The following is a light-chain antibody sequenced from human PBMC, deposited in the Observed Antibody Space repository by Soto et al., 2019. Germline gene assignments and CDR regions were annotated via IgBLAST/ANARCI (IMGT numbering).Light chain of an antibody. J-gene: IGKJ2*01. CDR1: RSVLYSSNNKNY. V-gene: IGKV4-1*01. CDR3: QQYYNTPSYT. CDR2: WAS. Sequence: DIVMTQSPDSLAVSLGERATINCKSSRSVLYSSNNKNYLAWYQQKPGQPPKLLIYWASTRESGVPDRFSGSGSGTDFTLTISSLQAEDVAVYYCQQYYNTPSYTFGQGTKLEIK.